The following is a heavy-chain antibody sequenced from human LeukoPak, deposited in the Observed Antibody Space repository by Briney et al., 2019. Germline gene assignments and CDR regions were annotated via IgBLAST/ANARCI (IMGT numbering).Heavy chain of an antibody. J-gene: IGHJ4*02. CDR3: ARRDYYGSGSYYGNFDY. V-gene: IGHV5-51*01. CDR1: GYSFTNHW. D-gene: IGHD3-10*01. Sequence: GESLQISCQSSGYSFTNHWIGWVRQMPGKGLEWMGVIYPGDSHTRYSPSFQGQVTISADKSISTAYLQWSSLKASDTAMYYCARRDYYGSGSYYGNFDYWGQGTLVTVSS. CDR2: IYPGDSHT.